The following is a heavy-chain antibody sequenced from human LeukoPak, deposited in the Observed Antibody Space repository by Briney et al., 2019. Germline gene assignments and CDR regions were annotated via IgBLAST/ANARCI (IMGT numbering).Heavy chain of an antibody. Sequence: GGSLRLSCAASGFTFSDFYMTWIRQAPGKGLEWVSYISNSGSTIYYADSVKGRFTISRDNAKNSLYLQMNSLRAEDTAVYYCARVLGTEWYYFDYWGQGTLVTVSS. CDR3: ARVLGTEWYYFDY. CDR1: GFTFSDFY. J-gene: IGHJ4*02. V-gene: IGHV3-11*01. CDR2: ISNSGSTI. D-gene: IGHD2-8*01.